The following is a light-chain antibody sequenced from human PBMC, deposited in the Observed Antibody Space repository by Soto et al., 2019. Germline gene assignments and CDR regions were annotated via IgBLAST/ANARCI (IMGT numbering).Light chain of an antibody. CDR2: AAS. V-gene: IGKV1-6*01. J-gene: IGKJ1*01. CDR1: QGIRND. Sequence: AIQMTQSPPSLSASVGDRVSITCRASQGIRNDLGWYQQKPGKAPKLLIYAASSLQSGVPSRFSGSGSGTDFTLTISSLQPEDFATYYCLQDYNYPWTFGQGTKVDIK. CDR3: LQDYNYPWT.